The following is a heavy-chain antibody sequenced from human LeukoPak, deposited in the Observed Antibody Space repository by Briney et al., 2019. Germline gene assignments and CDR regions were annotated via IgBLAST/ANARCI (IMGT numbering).Heavy chain of an antibody. D-gene: IGHD3-22*01. CDR1: GYTFTSYD. CDR3: ASAITMIVVSPDAFDI. CDR2: MNPNSGNT. J-gene: IGHJ3*02. Sequence: GASVKVSCKASGYTFTSYDINWVRQATGQGLEWMGWMNPNSGNTGYAQKFQGRVTMTRYTSISTAYMELSSLRSEDTAVYYCASAITMIVVSPDAFDIWGQGTMVTVSS. V-gene: IGHV1-8*01.